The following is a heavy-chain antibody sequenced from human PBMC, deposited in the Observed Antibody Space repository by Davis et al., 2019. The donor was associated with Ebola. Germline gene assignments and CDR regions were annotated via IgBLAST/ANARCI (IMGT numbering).Heavy chain of an antibody. CDR1: GGSISSYY. D-gene: IGHD6-13*01. Sequence: MPSETLSLTCTVSGGSISSYYWSWIRQPPGKGLEWIGYIYYSGSTNYNPSLKSRVTISVDTSKNQFSLKLSSVTAEDTAVYYCARAISRYTSSWYSFDYWGQGTLVTVSS. V-gene: IGHV4-59*01. CDR2: IYYSGST. J-gene: IGHJ4*02. CDR3: ARAISRYTSSWYSFDY.